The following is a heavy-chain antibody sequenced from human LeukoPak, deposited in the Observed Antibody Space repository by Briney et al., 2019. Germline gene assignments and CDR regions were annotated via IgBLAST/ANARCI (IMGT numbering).Heavy chain of an antibody. J-gene: IGHJ4*02. CDR2: IWYDGSNK. CDR1: GFTFSSYG. D-gene: IGHD6-13*01. CDR3: ARDYRSSSWYDY. Sequence: GGSLRPSCAASGFTFSSYGMHWVRQAPGKGLEWVAVIWYDGSNKYYADSVKGRFTISRDNSKNTLYLQMNSLRAEDTAVYYCARDYRSSSWYDYWGQGTLVTVSS. V-gene: IGHV3-33*01.